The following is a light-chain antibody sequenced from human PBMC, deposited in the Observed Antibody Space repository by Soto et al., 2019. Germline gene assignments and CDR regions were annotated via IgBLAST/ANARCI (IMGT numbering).Light chain of an antibody. CDR3: QTWVTGIYV. V-gene: IGLV4-69*01. CDR2: LTSDGSH. J-gene: IGLJ1*01. Sequence: QPVLTQSPSASASLGASVKLTCTLSSGHSSYAIAWHQQQPEKGPRYLMKLTSDGSHSKGDGIPDRFSGSSSGAERYLTISSLQSEDEADYYCQTWVTGIYVFGTGTKLTVL. CDR1: SGHSSYA.